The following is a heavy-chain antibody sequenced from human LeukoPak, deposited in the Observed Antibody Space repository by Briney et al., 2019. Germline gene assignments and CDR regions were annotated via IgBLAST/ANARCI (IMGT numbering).Heavy chain of an antibody. D-gene: IGHD6-19*01. CDR2: INPNSGGT. J-gene: IGHJ4*02. Sequence: GASVKVSCKASGGTFSSYAISWVRQAPGQGLEWMGWINPNSGGTNYAQKFQGRVTMTRDTSISTAYMELSRLRSDDTAVYYCARAPPRIAVAIYYFDYWGQGTLVTVSS. CDR1: GGTFSSYA. CDR3: ARAPPRIAVAIYYFDY. V-gene: IGHV1-2*02.